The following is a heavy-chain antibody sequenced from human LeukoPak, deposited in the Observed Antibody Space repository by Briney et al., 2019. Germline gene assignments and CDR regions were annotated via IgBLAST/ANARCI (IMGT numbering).Heavy chain of an antibody. V-gene: IGHV3-30-3*01. J-gene: IGHJ5*02. Sequence: GGSLRLSCAASGFTFSSYAMHWVRQASGKGLEWVAVISYDGSNKYYADSVKGRFTISRDNSKNTLYLQMNSPRAEDTAVYYCAYYDILTGVNWFDPWGQGTLVTVSS. CDR1: GFTFSSYA. D-gene: IGHD3-9*01. CDR3: AYYDILTGVNWFDP. CDR2: ISYDGSNK.